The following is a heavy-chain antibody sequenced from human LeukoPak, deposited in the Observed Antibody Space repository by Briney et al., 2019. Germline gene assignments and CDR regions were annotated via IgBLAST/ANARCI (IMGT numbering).Heavy chain of an antibody. J-gene: IGHJ4*02. D-gene: IGHD2-8*01. CDR1: GFTFSSSW. Sequence: GGSLRLSCAASGFTFSSSWMSWVRQAPGKGLEWVANIKQDGSEKYYVDSVKGRFTISRDNAKNSLYLQMNSLRAEDTAVYYCAITAGVSDYWGQGTLVTVSS. CDR2: IKQDGSEK. V-gene: IGHV3-7*01. CDR3: AITAGVSDY.